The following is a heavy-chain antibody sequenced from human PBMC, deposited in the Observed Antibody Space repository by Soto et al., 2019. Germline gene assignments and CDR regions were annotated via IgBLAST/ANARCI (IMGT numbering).Heavy chain of an antibody. Sequence: PGGSLRLSCSASGFTFSSYSMNWVRQAPGKGLEWVSSISSSSSYIYYADSVKGRFTISRDNAKNSLYLQMNSLRAEDTAVYYCASDVVVAATLDYWGQGTLVTVSS. D-gene: IGHD2-15*01. CDR3: ASDVVVAATLDY. CDR1: GFTFSSYS. CDR2: ISSSSSYI. J-gene: IGHJ4*02. V-gene: IGHV3-21*01.